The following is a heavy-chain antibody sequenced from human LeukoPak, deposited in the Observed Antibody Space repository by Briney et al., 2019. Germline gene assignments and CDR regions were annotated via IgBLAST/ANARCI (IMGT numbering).Heavy chain of an antibody. CDR1: GYTFTSYY. D-gene: IGHD5-24*01. J-gene: IGHJ4*02. CDR3: ARGGRWLLYYFDC. Sequence: ASVKVSCKASGYTFTSYYMHWVRQAPGQGLEWMGIINPSGGSTSYAQKFQGRVTMTRDTSTSTVYMELRSLRSDDTAVYYCARGGRWLLYYFDCWGQGTLVTVSS. CDR2: INPSGGST. V-gene: IGHV1-46*01.